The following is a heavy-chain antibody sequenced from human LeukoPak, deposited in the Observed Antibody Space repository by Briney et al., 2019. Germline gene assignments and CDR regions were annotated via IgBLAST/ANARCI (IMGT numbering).Heavy chain of an antibody. Sequence: SETLSLTCAVYGGSFSGYYWSWIRQPPGKGLEWIGEINHSGSTNYNPSLKSRVTISVDTSKNQFSLKLSSVTAADTAVYYCARFQRGRYDILTGYPDYWGQGTLVTVSS. CDR2: INHSGST. V-gene: IGHV4-34*01. D-gene: IGHD3-9*01. CDR1: GGSFSGYY. CDR3: ARFQRGRYDILTGYPDY. J-gene: IGHJ4*02.